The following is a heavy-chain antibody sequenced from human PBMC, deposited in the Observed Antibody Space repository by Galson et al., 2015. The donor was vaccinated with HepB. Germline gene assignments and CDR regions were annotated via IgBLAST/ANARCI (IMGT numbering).Heavy chain of an antibody. Sequence: SLRLSCAASGFTFSNAWMSWVRQAPGKGLEWVGRIKSKTDGGTTDYAAPVKGRFTISRDDSKNTLYLQMNSLKTEDTAVYYCTTGGYSSGWYYFDYWGQGALVTVSS. J-gene: IGHJ4*02. CDR1: GFTFSNAW. CDR3: TTGGYSSGWYYFDY. D-gene: IGHD6-19*01. CDR2: IKSKTDGGTT. V-gene: IGHV3-15*01.